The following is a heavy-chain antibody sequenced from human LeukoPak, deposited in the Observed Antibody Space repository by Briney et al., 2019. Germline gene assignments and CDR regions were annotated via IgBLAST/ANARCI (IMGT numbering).Heavy chain of an antibody. D-gene: IGHD3-22*01. Sequence: ASVKVSCKASGYTFTSYYMHWVRQAPGQGLEWMGIINPSGGSTSYAQKFQGRVTMTRDTSTSTVYMELSSLRAEDTAVYYCARGSAYYDSSGYAFDIWGQGTMVTVSS. CDR1: GYTFTSYY. CDR3: ARGSAYYDSSGYAFDI. J-gene: IGHJ3*02. CDR2: INPSGGST. V-gene: IGHV1-46*01.